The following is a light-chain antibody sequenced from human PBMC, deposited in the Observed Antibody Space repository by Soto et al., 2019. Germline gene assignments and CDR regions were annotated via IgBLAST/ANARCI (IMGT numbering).Light chain of an antibody. J-gene: IGKJ3*01. CDR2: AAS. V-gene: IGKV1-39*01. CDR1: QSISSY. CDR3: QQSYSTLFT. Sequence: DIQMTQSPSSLSASVGSRVTITCRASQSISSYLNWYQQKPGKAPKLLIYAASSVQSGVPSRFSGSGSGTDFTLTISSLHPEDFATYSCQQSYSTLFTCGPGTKVDIK.